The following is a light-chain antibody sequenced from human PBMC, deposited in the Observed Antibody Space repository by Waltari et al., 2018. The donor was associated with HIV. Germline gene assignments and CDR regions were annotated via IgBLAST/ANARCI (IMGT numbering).Light chain of an antibody. V-gene: IGLV2-8*01. J-gene: IGLJ3*02. CDR3: SSYAGSNILV. CDR2: DVS. Sequence: QSALTQPPSASGSPGQSVTISCPGTSSDVGGYNYVPWYRQYPGNAPKLMIYDVSKRPSGVPDRFSGSKSVNTASLTVSGLQAEDEADYYCSSYAGSNILVFGGGTKLTVL. CDR1: SSDVGGYNY.